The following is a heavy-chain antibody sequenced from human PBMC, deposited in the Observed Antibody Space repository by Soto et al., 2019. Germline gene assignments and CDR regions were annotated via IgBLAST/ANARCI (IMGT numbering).Heavy chain of an antibody. CDR3: ARDVGCSSTSCYRVEVDLPFDY. CDR2: ISAYNGNT. V-gene: IGHV1-18*01. Sequence: QVQLVQSGAEVKKPGASVKVSCKASGYTFTSYGISWVRQAPGQGLEWMGWISAYNGNTNYAQKLQGRVTMTTDTSTSTAYMELRSLRSEDTAVYYCARDVGCSSTSCYRVEVDLPFDYWGQGTLVTVSS. D-gene: IGHD2-2*02. J-gene: IGHJ4*02. CDR1: GYTFTSYG.